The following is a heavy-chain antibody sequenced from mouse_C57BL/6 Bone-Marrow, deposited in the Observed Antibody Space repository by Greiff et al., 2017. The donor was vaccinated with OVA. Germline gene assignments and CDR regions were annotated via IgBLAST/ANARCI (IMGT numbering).Heavy chain of an antibody. Sequence: EVQLVESGGGLVQSGRSLRLSCAPSGFTFSDFYMEWVRQAPGKGLEWIAASRNKANDYTTEYSASVKGRFIVSRDTSQSILYLQMNALRAEDTAIYYCARDATAVVPYAMDYWGQGTSVTVSS. CDR1: GFTFSDFY. CDR3: ARDATAVVPYAMDY. D-gene: IGHD1-1*01. J-gene: IGHJ4*01. V-gene: IGHV7-1*01. CDR2: SRNKANDYTT.